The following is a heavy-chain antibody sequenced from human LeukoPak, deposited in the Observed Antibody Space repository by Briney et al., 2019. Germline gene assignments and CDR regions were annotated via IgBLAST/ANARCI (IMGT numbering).Heavy chain of an antibody. D-gene: IGHD2-2*01. CDR2: IIPIFGTA. Sequence: ASVKVSCKASGGTFSSYAISWVRQAPGEGLEWMGGIIPIFGTANYAQKFQGRVTITTDESTSTAYMELSSLRSEDTAVYYCARGPYCSSTSCSYTAFDIWGQGTMVTVSS. J-gene: IGHJ3*02. CDR1: GGTFSSYA. V-gene: IGHV1-69*05. CDR3: ARGPYCSSTSCSYTAFDI.